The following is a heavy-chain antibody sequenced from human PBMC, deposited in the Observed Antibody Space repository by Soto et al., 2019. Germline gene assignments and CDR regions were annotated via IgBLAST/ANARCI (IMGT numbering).Heavy chain of an antibody. CDR2: ISSSGSTI. CDR1: GFTFSSYE. D-gene: IGHD2-15*01. J-gene: IGHJ6*02. V-gene: IGHV3-48*03. CDR3: ARDHIVVVVAATRYYYYGMDV. Sequence: PGGSLRLSCAASGFTFSSYEMNWVRQSPGKGLEWVSYISSSGSTIYYADSVKGRFTISRDNAKNSLYLQMNSLRAEDTAVYYCARDHIVVVVAATRYYYYGMDVWGQGTTVTVSS.